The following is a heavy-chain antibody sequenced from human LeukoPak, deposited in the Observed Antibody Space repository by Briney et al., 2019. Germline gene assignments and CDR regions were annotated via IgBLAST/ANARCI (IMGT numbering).Heavy chain of an antibody. Sequence: PSETLSLTCTVSGYSTSNGFYLGWIRQPPGKGLDWIRSIYHSGSTYYNPYLKSRVTISLDTSKDQFALKLSSVTAADTAVYYCARGGTGYSSPNDYWGQGTLVTVSS. CDR3: ARGGTGYSSPNDY. CDR1: GYSTSNGFY. D-gene: IGHD6-13*01. CDR2: IYHSGST. V-gene: IGHV4-38-2*02. J-gene: IGHJ4*02.